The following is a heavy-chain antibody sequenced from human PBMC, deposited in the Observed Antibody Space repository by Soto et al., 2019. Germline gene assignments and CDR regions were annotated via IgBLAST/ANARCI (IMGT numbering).Heavy chain of an antibody. D-gene: IGHD1-26*01. CDR3: GRGGGVGASKLDR. J-gene: IGHJ4*02. CDR2: ISSSSSDT. V-gene: IGHV3-11*06. Sequence: QVQLVESGGGLVKPGGSLRLSCAASGFTFSDYYMSWIRQAPGKGLEWVSYISSSSSDTNYADSVKGRFTISRDHAKNSLYLQTNSLRAEDTAVYYCGRGGGVGASKLDRWGQGTLVSVSS. CDR1: GFTFSDYY.